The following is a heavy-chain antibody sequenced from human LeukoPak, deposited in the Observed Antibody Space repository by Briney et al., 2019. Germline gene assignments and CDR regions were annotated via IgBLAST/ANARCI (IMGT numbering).Heavy chain of an antibody. D-gene: IGHD2-2*01. CDR1: GYTFPSYG. Sequence: ASVKVSCKASGYTFPSYGISWVRQAPGQGLEWMGWISAYNGNTNYAQKLQGRVTMTTDTSTSTAYMELRSLRSDDTAVYYCARDGKYCSSTSCPTIDAFDIWGQGTMVTVSS. CDR3: ARDGKYCSSTSCPTIDAFDI. CDR2: ISAYNGNT. J-gene: IGHJ3*02. V-gene: IGHV1-18*01.